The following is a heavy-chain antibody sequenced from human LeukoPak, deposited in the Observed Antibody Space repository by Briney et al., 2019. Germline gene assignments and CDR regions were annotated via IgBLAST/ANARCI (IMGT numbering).Heavy chain of an antibody. CDR3: AKEGYTYGYSHFDF. CDR2: IDPSGGST. V-gene: IGHV1-46*01. J-gene: IGHJ4*02. D-gene: IGHD5-18*01. CDR1: GYTFTSYY. Sequence: ASVKVSCKAFGYTFTSYYIHWVRQAPGQGLEWMGVIDPSGGSTTYAHAQKFQGRVTMTRDTSTSTVYMELSSLRAEDTAVYYCAKEGYTYGYSHFDFWGQGTLVTVSS.